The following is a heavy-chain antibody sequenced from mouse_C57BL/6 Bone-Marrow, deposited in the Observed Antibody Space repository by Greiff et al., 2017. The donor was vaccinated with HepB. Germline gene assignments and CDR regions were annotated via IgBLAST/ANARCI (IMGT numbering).Heavy chain of an antibody. Sequence: QVQLKQSGAELVRPGTSVKMSCKASGYTFTNYWIGWAKQRPGHGLEWIGDIYPGGGYTNYNEKFKGKATMTADKSSSTAYMQCSSLTSEDSAFYYCARGWNYDYFDYWGQGTTLTVSS. J-gene: IGHJ2*01. CDR1: GYTFTNYW. CDR2: IYPGGGYT. V-gene: IGHV1-63*01. CDR3: ARGWNYDYFDY. D-gene: IGHD1-1*01.